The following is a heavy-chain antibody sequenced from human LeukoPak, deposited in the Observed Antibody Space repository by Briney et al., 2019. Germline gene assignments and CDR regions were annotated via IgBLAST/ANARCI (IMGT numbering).Heavy chain of an antibody. Sequence: GGSLRLSCAASGFTFSSYAMHWVRQAPGKGLEWVAVISYDGSNKYYADSVKGRFTISRDNSKNTLYLQMNSLRAEDTAVYYCARDRHGRIEGDPMSFDYWGQGTLVTVSS. V-gene: IGHV3-30-3*01. D-gene: IGHD1-26*01. CDR1: GFTFSSYA. CDR3: ARDRHGRIEGDPMSFDY. J-gene: IGHJ4*02. CDR2: ISYDGSNK.